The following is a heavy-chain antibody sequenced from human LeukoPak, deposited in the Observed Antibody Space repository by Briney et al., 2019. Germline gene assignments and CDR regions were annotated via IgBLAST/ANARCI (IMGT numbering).Heavy chain of an antibody. CDR1: GGSISSYY. CDR3: AREIRKYDYVWGSYRLWFDP. CDR2: IYTCGST. Sequence: NSSETLSLTCTVSGGSISSYYWSWIRQPAGKGLEWIGRIYTCGSTNYNPSLKSRVTMSVDTSKNQFSLKLSSVTAADTAVYYCAREIRKYDYVWGSYRLWFDPWGQGTLVTVSS. J-gene: IGHJ5*02. D-gene: IGHD3-16*02. V-gene: IGHV4-4*07.